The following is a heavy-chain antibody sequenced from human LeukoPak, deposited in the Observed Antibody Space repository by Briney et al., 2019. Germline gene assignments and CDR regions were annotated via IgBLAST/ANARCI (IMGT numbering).Heavy chain of an antibody. CDR1: GFPFSSYW. D-gene: IGHD1-26*01. V-gene: IGHV3-74*01. CDR2: INTDGSTT. J-gene: IGHJ4*02. Sequence: PGGSLRLSCAASGFPFSSYWVHWVRQAPGKGLVWVSRINTDGSTTTYADSAKGRLTISRDNAKNTVYLQMNSRRAEDTAVYYCARVYSGSYSFDYWGQGTLVTVSS. CDR3: ARVYSGSYSFDY.